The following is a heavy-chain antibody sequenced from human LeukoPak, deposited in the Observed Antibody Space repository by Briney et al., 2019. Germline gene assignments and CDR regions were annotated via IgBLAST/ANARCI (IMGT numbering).Heavy chain of an antibody. CDR3: ARELNTYGDY. V-gene: IGHV1-8*01. J-gene: IGHJ4*02. D-gene: IGHD5-18*01. CDR1: GYTFPSYD. CDR2: MNPNSGDT. Sequence: ASVQVSCKASGYTFPSYDINWVRQATGQGLEWMGWMNPNSGDTGYAQKFQGRVTMTRNTSISTAYMELSSLRSEDTAVYYCARELNTYGDYWGQGTLVTVSS.